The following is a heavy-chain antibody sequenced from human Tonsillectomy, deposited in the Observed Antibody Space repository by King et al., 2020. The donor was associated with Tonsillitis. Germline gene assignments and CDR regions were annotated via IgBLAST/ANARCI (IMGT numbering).Heavy chain of an antibody. J-gene: IGHJ4*02. CDR3: ARGGQVGATWIDY. Sequence: VQLQESGPGLVKPSETLSLTCTVSGGSMTNYYWSWIRQPAGKGLEWIGRIYTSGSTNYNPSLRSRVTMSLDTSKNQFSLRLTSVTAADTAIYYCARGGQVGATWIDYWGQGTLVAVSS. D-gene: IGHD1-26*01. V-gene: IGHV4-4*07. CDR2: IYTSGST. CDR1: GGSMTNYY.